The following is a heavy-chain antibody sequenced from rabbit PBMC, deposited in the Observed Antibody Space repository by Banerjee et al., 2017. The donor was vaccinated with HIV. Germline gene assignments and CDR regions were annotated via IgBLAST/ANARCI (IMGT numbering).Heavy chain of an antibody. Sequence: QSLEESGGDLVKPGASLTLTCTASGIDFSSYYMCWVRQAPGKGLELIACIYNGDGSTYYASWAKGRFTISKTSSTTVTLQMTSLTAADTATYFCARDLSNGDGYNFNLWGPGTLVTVS. V-gene: IGHV1S40*01. CDR3: ARDLSNGDGYNFNL. CDR2: IYNGDGST. J-gene: IGHJ4*01. D-gene: IGHD6-1*01. CDR1: GIDFSSYY.